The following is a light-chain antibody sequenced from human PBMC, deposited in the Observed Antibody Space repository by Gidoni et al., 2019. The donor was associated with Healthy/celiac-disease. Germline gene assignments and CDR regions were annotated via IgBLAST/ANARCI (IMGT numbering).Light chain of an antibody. CDR2: SNN. V-gene: IGLV1-44*01. J-gene: IGLJ1*01. CDR1: SSNIGSNT. CDR3: AAWDDSLNGHV. Sequence: QSVLTQPPSASGTPGPRVTISCSRSSSNIGSNTVNWYQQLPATAPKLLIYSNNQRPSGVPDRFSGSKSGTSASLAISGLQSEDEADYYCAAWDDSLNGHVFGTGTKVTVL.